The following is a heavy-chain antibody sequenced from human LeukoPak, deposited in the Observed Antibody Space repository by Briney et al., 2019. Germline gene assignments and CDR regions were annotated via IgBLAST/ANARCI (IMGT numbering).Heavy chain of an antibody. Sequence: GGSLRLSCAASGFTFSSYSMNWVRQAPGKGLEWVSSISSSSSYIYYADSVKGRFTISRDNAKNSLYLQMNSLRAEDTAAYYCARAVDIVADDPNWFDPWGQGTLVTVSS. D-gene: IGHD5-12*01. CDR1: GFTFSSYS. CDR2: ISSSSSYI. J-gene: IGHJ5*02. CDR3: ARAVDIVADDPNWFDP. V-gene: IGHV3-21*01.